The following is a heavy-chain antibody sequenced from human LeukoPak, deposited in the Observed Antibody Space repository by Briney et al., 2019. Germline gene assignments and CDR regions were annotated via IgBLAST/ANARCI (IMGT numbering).Heavy chain of an antibody. D-gene: IGHD3-16*01. Sequence: GASVKVSCKASGGTFSSYAISWVRQAPGQGLEWMGRIIPIFGTANYAQKFQGRVTITTEESTSTAYMELSSLRSEDTAVYYCAREGAKIAFDIWGQGTMVTVSS. CDR2: IIPIFGTA. CDR1: GGTFSSYA. V-gene: IGHV1-69*05. CDR3: AREGAKIAFDI. J-gene: IGHJ3*02.